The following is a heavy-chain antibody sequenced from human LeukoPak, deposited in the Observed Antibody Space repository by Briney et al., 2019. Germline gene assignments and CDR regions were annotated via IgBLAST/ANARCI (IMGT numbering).Heavy chain of an antibody. V-gene: IGHV3-33*01. J-gene: IGHJ4*02. CDR2: IWYDGSNK. CDR1: GFTFSSYG. Sequence: PGRSLRLSCAASGFTFSSYGMHWVRQAPGKGLEWVAVIWYDGSNKYYADSVKGRFTISRDNSKNTLYLQMNSLRAEDTAVYYCARAGGSSSWYYFDYWGQGTLVTVSS. CDR3: ARAGGSSSWYYFDY. D-gene: IGHD6-13*01.